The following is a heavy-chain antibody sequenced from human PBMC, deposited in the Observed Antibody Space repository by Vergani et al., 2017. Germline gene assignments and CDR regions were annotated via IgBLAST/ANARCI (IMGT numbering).Heavy chain of an antibody. J-gene: IGHJ6*03. Sequence: QVQLVESGGGVVQPGRSLRLSCAASGFTFSSYGMHWVRQAPGKGLEWVAVIWYDGSNKYYADSVKGRFTISRDNSKNTLYLQMNSLRAEDTAVYYCARAAVFARSSSYMDVWGKGTTVTVSS. CDR1: GFTFSSYG. CDR2: IWYDGSNK. CDR3: ARAAVFARSSSYMDV. V-gene: IGHV3-33*01. D-gene: IGHD2-15*01.